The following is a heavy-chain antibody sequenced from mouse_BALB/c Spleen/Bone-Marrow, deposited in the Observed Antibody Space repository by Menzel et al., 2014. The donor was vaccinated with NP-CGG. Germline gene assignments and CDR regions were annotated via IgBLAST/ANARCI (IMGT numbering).Heavy chain of an antibody. CDR2: IYPGDGDT. V-gene: IGHV1-82*01. Sequence: QVQLQQSGPELVKPGASVKISCKASGYAFSSSWMNWLRQRPGQGLEWIGRIYPGDGDTNYNGKFKAKATLTADKSSSTAYMQLSSLTSVDSAVYLCARRDYGSSYGWFAYWGQGSLVTVSA. J-gene: IGHJ3*01. CDR3: ARRDYGSSYGWFAY. CDR1: GYAFSSSW. D-gene: IGHD1-1*01.